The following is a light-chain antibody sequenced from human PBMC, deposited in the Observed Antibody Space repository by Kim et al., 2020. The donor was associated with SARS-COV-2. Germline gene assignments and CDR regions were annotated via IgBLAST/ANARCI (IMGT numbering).Light chain of an antibody. CDR3: AAWDDSLNGFYV. V-gene: IGLV1-44*01. J-gene: IGLJ1*01. CDR1: KSNIGSNT. CDR2: SNN. Sequence: RVTISCSGSKSNIGSNTVNWYQQLPGTAPKLLIDSNNQRPSGVPDRFSGSKSGTSASLAISGLQSEDEADYYCAAWDDSLNGFYVFGTGTKVTVL.